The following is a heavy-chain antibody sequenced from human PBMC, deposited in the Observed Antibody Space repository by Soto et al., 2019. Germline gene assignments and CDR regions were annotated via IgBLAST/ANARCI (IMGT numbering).Heavy chain of an antibody. J-gene: IGHJ4*02. D-gene: IGHD5-12*01. CDR2: IGGSGDST. Sequence: GGSLRLSCAAAGLTFSGFAMSWVRQAPGKGLEWVSGIGGSGDSTYYADSVKGRFTISRDSTKNTLYLQMSRLRTEDTAVYYCAKMRAVSVYRSSFDYWGQGTLVTVSS. CDR1: GLTFSGFA. CDR3: AKMRAVSVYRSSFDY. V-gene: IGHV3-23*01.